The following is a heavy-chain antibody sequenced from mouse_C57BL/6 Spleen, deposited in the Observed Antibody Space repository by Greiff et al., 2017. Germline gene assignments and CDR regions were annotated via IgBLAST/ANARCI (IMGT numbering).Heavy chain of an antibody. CDR3: ARSCDDDNYFDY. CDR1: GYTFTSYW. CDR2: IYPGSGST. V-gene: IGHV1-55*01. Sequence: QVQLQQPGAELVKPGASVKMSCKASGYTFTSYWITWVKQRPGQGLEWIGDIYPGSGSTNYNEKFKSKATLTVDTSSSTAYMQLSSLTSEDSAVYYCARSCDDDNYFDYWGQGTTLTVAA. D-gene: IGHD2-4*01. J-gene: IGHJ2*01.